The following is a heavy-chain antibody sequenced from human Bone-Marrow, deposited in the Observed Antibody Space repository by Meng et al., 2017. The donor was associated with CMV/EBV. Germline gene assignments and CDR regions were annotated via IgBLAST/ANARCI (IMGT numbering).Heavy chain of an antibody. CDR2: VVVGSGST. J-gene: IGHJ6*02. D-gene: IGHD3-16*01. CDR1: GFTFSSSA. V-gene: IGHV1-58*01. CDR3: AAGTVHTGVWTGNGVGGGMDV. Sequence: SVQISCKASGFTFSSSAVLWGRRARGQGLEWIGWVVVGSGSTNYAQQFQERVTITRDMSTNTAYMELSSLRPEDTAVYYCAAGTVHTGVWTGNGVGGGMDVWGQGTTVTVSS.